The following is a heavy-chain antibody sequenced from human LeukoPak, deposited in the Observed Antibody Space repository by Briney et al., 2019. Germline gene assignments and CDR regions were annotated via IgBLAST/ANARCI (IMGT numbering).Heavy chain of an antibody. CDR3: AKEGSTAAYYYYYMDV. V-gene: IGHV3-33*06. D-gene: IGHD6-25*01. CDR1: GFTFSSYG. J-gene: IGHJ6*03. Sequence: GGSLRLSCAASGFTFSSYGMHWVRQAPGKGLEWVAVIWYDGSNKYYADSVKGRFTISRDNSKNTLYLQMNSLRAEDTAVYYCAKEGSTAAYYYYYMDVWGKGTTVTVSS. CDR2: IWYDGSNK.